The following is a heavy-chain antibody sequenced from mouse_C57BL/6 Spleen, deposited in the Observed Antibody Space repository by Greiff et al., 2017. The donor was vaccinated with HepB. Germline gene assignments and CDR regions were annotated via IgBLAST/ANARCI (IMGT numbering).Heavy chain of an antibody. CDR1: GFTFSSYA. J-gene: IGHJ3*01. CDR3: ARGDDYDEEPAWFAY. CDR2: ISDGGSYT. V-gene: IGHV5-4*03. D-gene: IGHD2-4*01. Sequence: EVKLVESGGGLVKPGGSLKLSCAASGFTFSSYAMSWVRQTPEKRLEWVATISDGGSYTYYPDNVKGRFTISRDNAKNNLYLQMSHLKSEDTAMYYCARGDDYDEEPAWFAYWGQGTLVTVSA.